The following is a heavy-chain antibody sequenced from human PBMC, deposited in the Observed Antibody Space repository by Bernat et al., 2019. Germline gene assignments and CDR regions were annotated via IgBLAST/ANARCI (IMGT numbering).Heavy chain of an antibody. CDR3: ARWSWNTYYYYALDV. J-gene: IGHJ6*04. CDR2: IHYTGST. D-gene: IGHD1/OR15-1a*01. Sequence: QVQLQESGPGLVKPSQTLSLTCTVSGGSVNSGGYYWSWTRQLPGKGLEWIGYIHYTGSTYYNPSLTSRVSMSIDTSKNQFSLKLNSITAADTAVYYCARWSWNTYYYYALDVCGKGTTVTVSS. CDR1: GGSVNSGGYY. V-gene: IGHV4-31*03.